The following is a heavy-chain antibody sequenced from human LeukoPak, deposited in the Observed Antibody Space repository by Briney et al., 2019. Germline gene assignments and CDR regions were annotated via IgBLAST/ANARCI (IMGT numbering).Heavy chain of an antibody. D-gene: IGHD6-19*01. CDR3: AKDGIAVAGTRFAFDY. Sequence: GGSLRLSCAASGFTFSSYGMHWVRQAPGKGLEWVAVISYDGSNKYYADSVKGRFTISRDNSKNTLYLQMNSLRAEDTAVYYCAKDGIAVAGTRFAFDYWGQGTLVTVSS. CDR1: GFTFSSYG. CDR2: ISYDGSNK. J-gene: IGHJ4*02. V-gene: IGHV3-30*18.